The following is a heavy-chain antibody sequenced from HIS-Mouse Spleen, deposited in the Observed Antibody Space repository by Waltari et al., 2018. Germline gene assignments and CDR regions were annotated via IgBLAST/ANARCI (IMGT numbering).Heavy chain of an antibody. D-gene: IGHD6-19*01. J-gene: IGHJ4*02. Sequence: QVQLVQSGAEVNKPGSSVKVPCKASGGTCSSYAISGVRQAPGQGLEWMGRIIPILGIANYAQKFQGRGTITADKSTSTAYMELSSLRSEDTAVYYCAREGIAVAGTYYWGQGTLVTVSS. V-gene: IGHV1-69*04. CDR1: GGTCSSYA. CDR2: IIPILGIA. CDR3: AREGIAVAGTYY.